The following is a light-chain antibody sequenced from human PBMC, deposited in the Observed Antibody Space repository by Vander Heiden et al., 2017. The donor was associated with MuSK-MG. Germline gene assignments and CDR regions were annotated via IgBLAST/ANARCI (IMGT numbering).Light chain of an antibody. CDR2: VKN. V-gene: IGLV3-19*01. Sequence: SSELTQAPDMSVALGQTVRIPCQGDSLKNYYASWYLQRPAQPPTLLIYVKNNRPSGIPDRFSASTSGNTASFTTTGTQAEDEADYYCHSPDTTGHHWIFGGGTKLTVL. CDR3: HSPDTTGHHWI. CDR1: SLKNYY. J-gene: IGLJ2*01.